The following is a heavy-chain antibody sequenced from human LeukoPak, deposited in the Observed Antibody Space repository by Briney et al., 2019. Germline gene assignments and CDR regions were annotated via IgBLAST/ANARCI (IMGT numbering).Heavy chain of an antibody. V-gene: IGHV1-2*02. Sequence: ASVKVSCKASGYTFTGYYMHWVRQAPGQGLEWMGWINPNSGGTNYAQKFQGRVTMTRDTSISTAYMELSRLRSDDTAVYYCARDHGVRGGGDWAMDVWGKGTTVTVSS. J-gene: IGHJ6*03. CDR1: GYTFTGYY. D-gene: IGHD2-21*01. CDR3: ARDHGVRGGGDWAMDV. CDR2: INPNSGGT.